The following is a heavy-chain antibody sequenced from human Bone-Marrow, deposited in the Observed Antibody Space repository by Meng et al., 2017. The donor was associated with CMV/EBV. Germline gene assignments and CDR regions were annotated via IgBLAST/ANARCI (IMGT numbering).Heavy chain of an antibody. CDR2: ISYDGSNK. Sequence: GESLKISCAASGFTFSSYAMHWVRQAPGKGLEWVAVISYDGSNKYYADSVKGRFTISRDNPKNTLYLQLNSLRAEDTAVYYCANRPEGYYYGMDVWGQGTTVTVSS. V-gene: IGHV3-30*04. D-gene: IGHD6-6*01. CDR1: GFTFSSYA. J-gene: IGHJ6*02. CDR3: ANRPEGYYYGMDV.